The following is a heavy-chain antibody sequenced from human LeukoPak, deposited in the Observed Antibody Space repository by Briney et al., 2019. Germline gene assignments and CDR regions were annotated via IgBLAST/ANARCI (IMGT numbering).Heavy chain of an antibody. V-gene: IGHV1-69*13. Sequence: SVKVSCKASGGTLSRYAISWGRQAPGQGPEWMGGIIPIFGTTNYAQKFQGRVTITADESTSTAYMELSSLRSEDTAVYYCARIVGIASRGYFDYWGQGTLVTVSS. CDR1: GGTLSRYA. D-gene: IGHD3-10*01. CDR3: ARIVGIASRGYFDY. CDR2: IIPIFGTT. J-gene: IGHJ4*02.